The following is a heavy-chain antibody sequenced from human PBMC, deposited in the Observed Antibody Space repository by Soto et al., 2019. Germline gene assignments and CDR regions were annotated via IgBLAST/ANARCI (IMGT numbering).Heavy chain of an antibody. CDR1: GGSISSYY. Sequence: QVQLQESGPGLVKPSETLSLTCTVSGGSISSYYWSWIRQPRGKGLEWIGYIYHSGSTNYNPSLECRVTISVDTSKNQFSLKLSSVTAADTAVYYCARRYGYSFDYWGQGTLVTVSS. J-gene: IGHJ4*02. CDR2: IYHSGST. D-gene: IGHD1-1*01. V-gene: IGHV4-59*08. CDR3: ARRYGYSFDY.